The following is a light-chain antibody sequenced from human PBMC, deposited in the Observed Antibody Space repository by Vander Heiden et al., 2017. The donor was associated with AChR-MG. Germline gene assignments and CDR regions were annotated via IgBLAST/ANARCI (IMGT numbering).Light chain of an antibody. J-gene: IGLJ2*01. Sequence: SYDLTQPPSVPVSLGQTATISCSRDKLGHKFGSWLHQKPGQPPVMVLYEGKRRPSGLPDGFFGSNSGNTATLTIAGTQDMDEGDYYCQAWSKSTAVFGRGTKLTVL. CDR1: KLGHKF. CDR2: EGK. CDR3: QAWSKSTAV. V-gene: IGLV3-1*01.